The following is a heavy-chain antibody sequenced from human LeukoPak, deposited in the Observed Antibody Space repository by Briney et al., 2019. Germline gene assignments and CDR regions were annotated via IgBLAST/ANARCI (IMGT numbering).Heavy chain of an antibody. D-gene: IGHD4-17*01. Sequence: GSLRLSCAASGFTFSSYSMNWVRQAPGKGLEWVSSISSSSSYIYYADSVKGRFTISRDNAKNSLYLQMNSLRAEDTAVYYCARCADYGDYLGYWGQGTLVTVSS. V-gene: IGHV3-21*01. J-gene: IGHJ4*02. CDR1: GFTFSSYS. CDR3: ARCADYGDYLGY. CDR2: ISSSSSYI.